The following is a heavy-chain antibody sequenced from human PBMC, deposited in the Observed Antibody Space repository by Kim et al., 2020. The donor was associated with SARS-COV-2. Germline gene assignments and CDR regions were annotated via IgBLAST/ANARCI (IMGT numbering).Heavy chain of an antibody. D-gene: IGHD3-22*01. CDR3: STDYDNYDECL. CDR1: GFSFGDFA. J-gene: IGHJ1*01. CDR2: ITWNCGSV. V-gene: IGHV3-9*01. Sequence: GGSLSLSCTASGFSFGDFAIPWVRQAPGKGLAWVSIITWNCGSVDYGDSVEGRFAISRDNARNSLFLQMNSLTTADTAFYYCSTDYDNYDECLWGQWPL.